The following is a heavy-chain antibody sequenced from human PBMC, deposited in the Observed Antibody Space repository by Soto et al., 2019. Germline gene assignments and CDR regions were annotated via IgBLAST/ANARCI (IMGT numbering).Heavy chain of an antibody. CDR2: ISPIVGAA. Sequence: QVQLVQSGAEMKKPGSSVKVSCQSSGGTFNTYAMNWVRQAPGQGPEWMGDISPIVGAANYAPKFQGRVTITADESTGTSYMQLSSLTSEDTAIYFCAREVQVHTPAFGYWGQGTLVTVSS. V-gene: IGHV1-69*19. CDR1: GGTFNTYA. J-gene: IGHJ4*02. CDR3: AREVQVHTPAFGY. D-gene: IGHD3-10*01.